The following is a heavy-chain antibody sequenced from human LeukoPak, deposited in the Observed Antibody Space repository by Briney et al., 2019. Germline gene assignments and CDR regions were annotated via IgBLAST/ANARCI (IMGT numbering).Heavy chain of an antibody. D-gene: IGHD6-13*01. CDR3: ARSTYSSSSYYFDY. V-gene: IGHV3-23*01. CDR2: ISERGGST. J-gene: IGHJ4*02. Sequence: GGSLRLSCVVSGISLSNYAMTWVRQAPGKGLEWVSYISERGGSTTYADSVKGRFTISRDTSLNTLYLQMNSLRADDTAVYYCARSTYSSSSYYFDYWGQGSLVTVSS. CDR1: GISLSNYA.